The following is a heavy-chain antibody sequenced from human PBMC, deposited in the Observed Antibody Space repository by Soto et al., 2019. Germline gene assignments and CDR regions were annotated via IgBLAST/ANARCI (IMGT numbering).Heavy chain of an antibody. Sequence: GGSLRLSCEASGFSFSSYGMHWVRQAPGKGLDWVAVIPNDGSYQHYAESVKGRFTISRDNSKNTLFLQMNSLRAEDTAVYYCARDDAFGDENGFDIWGQGTMVTVSS. V-gene: IGHV3-33*05. CDR3: ARDDAFGDENGFDI. J-gene: IGHJ3*02. CDR2: IPNDGSYQ. CDR1: GFSFSSYG. D-gene: IGHD2-21*02.